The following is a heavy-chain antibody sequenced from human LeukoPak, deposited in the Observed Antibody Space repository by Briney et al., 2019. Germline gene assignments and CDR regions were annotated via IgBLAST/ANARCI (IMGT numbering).Heavy chain of an antibody. Sequence: GGSLRLFCAASGFTFSSYSMNWVRQAPGKGLEWVPSITGSSSYIHYADSVKGRFTISRDDAKNSLYLQMNSLRAEDTAVYYCARGFADFVWGSYPSSYWGQGILVTVSS. D-gene: IGHD3-16*02. CDR3: ARGFADFVWGSYPSSY. CDR2: ITGSSSYI. CDR1: GFTFSSYS. J-gene: IGHJ4*02. V-gene: IGHV3-21*01.